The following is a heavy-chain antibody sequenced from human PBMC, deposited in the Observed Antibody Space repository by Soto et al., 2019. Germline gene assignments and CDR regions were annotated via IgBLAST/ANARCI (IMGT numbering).Heavy chain of an antibody. CDR3: ARTFDYYGMDV. Sequence: SETLSLTCTVSGGSVNSGSHYWSWIRQSPGKGLEWIGDIYYNGGTNNNPSPKSRVTISVDKSTNQYSLRLSSVTAADTAVYYWARTFDYYGMDVWGQGTTVTGSS. J-gene: IGHJ6*02. CDR2: IYYNGGT. CDR1: GGSVNSGSHY. V-gene: IGHV4-61*01.